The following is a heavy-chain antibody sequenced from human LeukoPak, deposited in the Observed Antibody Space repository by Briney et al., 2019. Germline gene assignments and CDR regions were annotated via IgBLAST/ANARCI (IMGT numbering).Heavy chain of an antibody. D-gene: IGHD3-10*01. J-gene: IGHJ4*02. CDR1: GGSFSGYY. V-gene: IGHV4-34*01. CDR2: INHSGST. CDR3: AQIGYGSGSYYPRFDY. Sequence: PSETLSLTCAVYGGSFSGYYWSWIRQPPGKGLEWIGEINHSGSTNYNPSLKSRVTISVDTSKIQFSLKLSSVTAADTAVYYCAQIGYGSGSYYPRFDYWGQGTLVTVSS.